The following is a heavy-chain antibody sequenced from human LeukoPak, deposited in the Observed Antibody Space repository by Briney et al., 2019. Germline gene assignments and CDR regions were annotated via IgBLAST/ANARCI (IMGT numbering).Heavy chain of an antibody. CDR2: IDTSGNT. CDR3: ARLWSTDCSGGSCPHQPNS. D-gene: IGHD2-15*01. Sequence: SETLSLTCTVSGGSISSYYWSWIRQPAGNGLEWIGRIDTSGNTNYKPSLKSRVTMSVDTSKNQFSLKLSSVTAADTAVYYCARLWSTDCSGGSCPHQPNSWGQGTLVTVSS. CDR1: GGSISSYY. J-gene: IGHJ4*02. V-gene: IGHV4-4*07.